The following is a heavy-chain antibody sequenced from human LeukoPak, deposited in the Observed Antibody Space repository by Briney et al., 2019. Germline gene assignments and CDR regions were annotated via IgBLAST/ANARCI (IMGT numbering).Heavy chain of an antibody. CDR2: MNPNSGNT. Sequence: ASVKVSCKASGYTLTSYDINWVRQATGQGLEWMGWMNPNSGNTGYAQKFQGRVTITRNTSISTAYMELSSLRSEDTAVYYCARGGRHNDYVWGSYRHYWGQGTLVTVSS. D-gene: IGHD3-16*02. CDR3: ARGGRHNDYVWGSYRHY. V-gene: IGHV1-8*03. J-gene: IGHJ4*02. CDR1: GYTLTSYD.